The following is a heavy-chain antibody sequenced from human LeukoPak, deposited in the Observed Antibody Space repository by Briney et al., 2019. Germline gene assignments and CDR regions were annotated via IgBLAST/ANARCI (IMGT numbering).Heavy chain of an antibody. Sequence: VASVKVSCKASGGTFSSYAISWVRQAPGQGLEWMGWINPNSGGTNYAQKFQGRVTMTRDTSISTAYMELSRLTSDDTAIYYCARDLGHYYDSSGYYYDPFDYWGQGTLVTVSS. V-gene: IGHV1-2*02. CDR1: GGTFSSYA. CDR2: INPNSGGT. D-gene: IGHD3-22*01. J-gene: IGHJ4*02. CDR3: ARDLGHYYDSSGYYYDPFDY.